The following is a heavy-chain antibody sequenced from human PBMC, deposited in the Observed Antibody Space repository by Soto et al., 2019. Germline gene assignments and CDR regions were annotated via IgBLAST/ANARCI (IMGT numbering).Heavy chain of an antibody. CDR1: GGSISSYY. J-gene: IGHJ4*02. CDR2: TYYSGST. V-gene: IGHV4-59*01. Sequence: QVQLQESGPGLVKPSETLSLTCTVSGGSISSYYWSWIRQPPGKGLEWIGYTYYSGSTNYNPSLASRVTTAVDTSKNQFSLKPSSVTAADTAVYYCARGSSSGWYPYYFDYWGQGTLVTVSS. CDR3: ARGSSSGWYPYYFDY. D-gene: IGHD6-19*01.